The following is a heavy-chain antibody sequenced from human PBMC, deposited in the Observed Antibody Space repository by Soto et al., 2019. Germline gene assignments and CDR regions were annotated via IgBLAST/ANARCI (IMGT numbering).Heavy chain of an antibody. V-gene: IGHV3-7*01. Sequence: EVQLVESGGGLVQPGGSLRLSCAASGFTFSSYWMRWVRQAPGKGLEWVANIKQDGSEKYYVDSVKGRFTISRDNAKNSLYLQMNSLRAEDTAVYYCARDPYSQLYIWGSYRYTVYDDYWGQGTLVTVSS. J-gene: IGHJ4*02. D-gene: IGHD3-16*02. CDR1: GFTFSSYW. CDR3: ARDPYSQLYIWGSYRYTVYDDY. CDR2: IKQDGSEK.